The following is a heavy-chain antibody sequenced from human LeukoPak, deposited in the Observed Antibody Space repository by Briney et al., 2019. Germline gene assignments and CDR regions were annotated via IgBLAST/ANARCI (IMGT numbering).Heavy chain of an antibody. V-gene: IGHV4-30-4*08. CDR1: GVSISSGGYF. J-gene: IGHJ3*02. Sequence: NPSETLSLTCTVSGVSISSGGYFWTWIRQPPGKGLEWIGYIYYSGSTYYNPSLKSRVTISVDTSKNQFSLKLSSVTAADTAVYYCARVSDTAMVNWGAFDIWGQGTMVTVSS. D-gene: IGHD5-18*01. CDR2: IYYSGST. CDR3: ARVSDTAMVNWGAFDI.